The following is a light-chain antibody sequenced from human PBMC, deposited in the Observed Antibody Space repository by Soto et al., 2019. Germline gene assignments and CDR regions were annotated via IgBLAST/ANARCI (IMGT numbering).Light chain of an antibody. CDR2: GVS. CDR3: QQYGGSPLT. J-gene: IGKJ4*01. CDR1: QSVSSTY. V-gene: IGKV3-20*01. Sequence: DIVLTQSPGTLSLSPGESATLSCRASQSVSSTYLAWYQQKPGQAPRLLIYGVSSRATGIPDRFSGSGSGTDFTLTISRLDPDDFAVYYCQQYGGSPLTFGGGTKVEIK.